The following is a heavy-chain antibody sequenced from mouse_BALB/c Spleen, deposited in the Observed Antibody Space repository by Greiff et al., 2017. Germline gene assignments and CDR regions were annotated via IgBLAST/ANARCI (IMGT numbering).Heavy chain of an antibody. CDR2: IDPSDSYT. V-gene: IGHV1-69*02. D-gene: IGHD1-1*01. CDR1: GYTFTSYW. J-gene: IGHJ1*01. CDR3: ARKGYYYGSSYYWYFDV. Sequence: QVQLQQPGAELVKPGASVKLSCKASGYTFTSYWMHWVKQRPGQGLEWIGEIDPSDSYTNYNQKFKGKATLTVDKSSSTAYMQLSSLTSEDSAVYYCARKGYYYGSSYYWYFDVWGAGTTVTVSS.